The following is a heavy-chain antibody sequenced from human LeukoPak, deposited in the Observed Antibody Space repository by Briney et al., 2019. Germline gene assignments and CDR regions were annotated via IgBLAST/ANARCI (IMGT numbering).Heavy chain of an antibody. CDR3: ARDSYDFWSGYYTLYGMDV. CDR2: IWYGGSNK. J-gene: IGHJ6*02. Sequence: GGSLRLSCAASGFTFSSYGMHWVRKAPGKGLEWVAVIWYGGSNKYYADSVKGRFTISRDNSKNTLYLQMNSLRAEDTAVYYCARDSYDFWSGYYTLYGMDVWGQGTTVTVSS. V-gene: IGHV3-33*01. CDR1: GFTFSSYG. D-gene: IGHD3-3*01.